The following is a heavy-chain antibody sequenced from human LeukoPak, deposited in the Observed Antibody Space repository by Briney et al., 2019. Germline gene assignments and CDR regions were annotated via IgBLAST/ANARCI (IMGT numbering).Heavy chain of an antibody. D-gene: IGHD3-3*01. J-gene: IGHJ5*02. CDR3: ADLPTSQYYDFWSGYRGWFDP. V-gene: IGHV5-51*01. CDR1: GYSFTSYW. Sequence: PGESLKISCKGSGYSFTSYWIGWVRQMPGKGLEWMGIIYPGDSDTRYSPSFQGQVTISADKSISTAYLPWSSLKASATAIYYCADLPTSQYYDFWSGYRGWFDPWGQGTLVTVSS. CDR2: IYPGDSDT.